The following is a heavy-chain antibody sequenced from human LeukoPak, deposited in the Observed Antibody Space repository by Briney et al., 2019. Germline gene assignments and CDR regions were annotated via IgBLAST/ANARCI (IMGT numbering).Heavy chain of an antibody. Sequence: GASVKVSCKASGYTFTSYDINWVRQATGQGLEWMGWRNPNSGNTGYAQKFQGRVTMTRNTSISTAYMELSSLRSEDTAVYYCAIGSVYDYVWGNVPWGQGTLVTVSS. CDR2: RNPNSGNT. CDR1: GYTFTSYD. CDR3: AIGSVYDYVWGNVP. V-gene: IGHV1-8*01. D-gene: IGHD3-16*01. J-gene: IGHJ5*02.